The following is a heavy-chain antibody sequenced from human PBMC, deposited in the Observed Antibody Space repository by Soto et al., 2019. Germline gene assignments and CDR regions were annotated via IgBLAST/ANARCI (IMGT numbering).Heavy chain of an antibody. J-gene: IGHJ4*02. CDR1: GFTFSSYA. D-gene: IGHD3-3*01. CDR3: AKGLPEIFGGVNTYFDY. CDR2: IRGSGGST. Sequence: PGGSLRLSCAASGFTFSSYAMSWVRQAPGKGLEWVSAIRGSGGSTYYADSVKGRFTISRDNSKNTLYLQMNSLRAEDTAVYDCAKGLPEIFGGVNTYFDYCGERSLVAVSS. V-gene: IGHV3-23*01.